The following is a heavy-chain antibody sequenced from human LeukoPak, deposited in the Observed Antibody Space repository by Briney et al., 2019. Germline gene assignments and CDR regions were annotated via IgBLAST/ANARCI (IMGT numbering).Heavy chain of an antibody. CDR3: ARDGRYSGGYRTPGPVYYYYGMDV. CDR2: INHSGST. D-gene: IGHD1-26*01. CDR1: GGSFSGYY. V-gene: IGHV4-34*01. J-gene: IGHJ6*02. Sequence: SETLSLTCAVYGGSFSGYYWSWIRQPPGKGLEWIGEINHSGSTNYNPSLKSRVTISVDTSKNQFSLKLSSVTAADTAVYYCARDGRYSGGYRTPGPVYYYYGMDVWGQGTTVTASS.